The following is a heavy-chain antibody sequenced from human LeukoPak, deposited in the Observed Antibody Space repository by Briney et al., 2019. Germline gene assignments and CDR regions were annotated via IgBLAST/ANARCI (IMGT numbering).Heavy chain of an antibody. V-gene: IGHV3-48*03. Sequence: GGSLRLSCAASGFTFSSYEMNWVRQAPGKGLEWVSYISSSDSTIYYADPVKGRFTISRDNAKNSLYLQMDSLRPEDTALYYCARANYYDSNRYSPFDDWGQGTLVTVSS. D-gene: IGHD3-22*01. J-gene: IGHJ4*02. CDR1: GFTFSSYE. CDR3: ARANYYDSNRYSPFDD. CDR2: ISSSDSTI.